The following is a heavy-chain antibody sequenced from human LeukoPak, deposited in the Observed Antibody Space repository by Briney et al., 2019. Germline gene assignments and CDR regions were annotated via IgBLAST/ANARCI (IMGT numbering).Heavy chain of an antibody. CDR1: GDTFSPYS. J-gene: IGHJ4*02. Sequence: GSSVKVSCKASGDTFSPYSFSWVRQAPGQGLEWMGGITPIFDTTKYSQEFQGRVTITADESTTTLHMELSRLTSEDTAVYYCARDVSKIRGVKAFDYWGQGTLVTVSS. D-gene: IGHD3-10*01. CDR3: ARDVSKIRGVKAFDY. V-gene: IGHV1-69*01. CDR2: ITPIFDTT.